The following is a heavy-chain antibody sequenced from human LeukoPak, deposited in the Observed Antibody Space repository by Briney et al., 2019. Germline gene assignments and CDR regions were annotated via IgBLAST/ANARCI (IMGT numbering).Heavy chain of an antibody. CDR3: ARDLEYYYDSSGYSHSLDDY. D-gene: IGHD3-22*01. J-gene: IGHJ4*02. Sequence: ASVKVSCKASGYTFTSYGISWLRQAPGQGLEWMGWISDYNGNTNYAQKLQGRVTMTTDTSTSTAYMELRSLRSDDTAVYYCARDLEYYYDSSGYSHSLDDYWGQGTLVTVSS. CDR2: ISDYNGNT. CDR1: GYTFTSYG. V-gene: IGHV1-18*01.